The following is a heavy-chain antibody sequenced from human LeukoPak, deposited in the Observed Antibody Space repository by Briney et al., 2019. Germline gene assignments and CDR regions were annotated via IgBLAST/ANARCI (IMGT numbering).Heavy chain of an antibody. J-gene: IGHJ5*02. CDR2: INPSGGST. V-gene: IGHV1-46*01. Sequence: GASVTVSCKASGYTFTSYYMHWLRQAPGQGLEWMGVINPSGGSTNYAEKFQGRVTMTRDTSTSTVYMELSSLRSEDTAVYYCARGAVAVLRSWFDPWGQGTLVTVSS. CDR1: GYTFTSYY. CDR3: ARGAVAVLRSWFDP. D-gene: IGHD6-19*01.